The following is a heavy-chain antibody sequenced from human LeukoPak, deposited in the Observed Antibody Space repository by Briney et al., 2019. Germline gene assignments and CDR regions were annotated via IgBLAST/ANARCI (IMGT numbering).Heavy chain of an antibody. CDR3: VRGGYDYDWFDP. CDR2: ILPLVGRL. CDR1: GGTFSDYS. D-gene: IGHD5-12*01. V-gene: IGHV1-69*02. Sequence: SVKVSCKAPGGTFSDYSISWVRQAPGQGLEWMGRILPLVGRLHYAQKFQGKFTLTADKSTTTVYMELSSLRSEDTAVYYCVRGGYDYDWFDPWGQGTLVTVAS. J-gene: IGHJ5*02.